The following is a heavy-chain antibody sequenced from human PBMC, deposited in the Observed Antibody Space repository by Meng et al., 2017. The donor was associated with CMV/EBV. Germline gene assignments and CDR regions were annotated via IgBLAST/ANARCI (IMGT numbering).Heavy chain of an antibody. CDR3: ARGGDSWYSDY. J-gene: IGHJ4*02. CDR2: IIPVFETA. Sequence: QLVRSAAEVKKPGASGKVSCKTSGSPFRTFGISWVRQAPGEGLEWMGGIIPVFETANYAERFRDRVTITADDSTTTAYMELSSLRADDTALYFCARGGDSWYSDYWGQGTLVTVSS. CDR1: GSPFRTFG. V-gene: IGHV1-69*12. D-gene: IGHD1-26*01.